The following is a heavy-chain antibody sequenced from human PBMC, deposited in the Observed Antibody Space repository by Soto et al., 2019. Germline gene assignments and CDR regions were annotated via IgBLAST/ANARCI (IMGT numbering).Heavy chain of an antibody. V-gene: IGHV4-59*01. CDR2: IYYSGST. J-gene: IGHJ6*03. CDR3: ARVGRSWYGGLGNYYYYYMDV. D-gene: IGHD6-13*01. Sequence: SETLSLTCTVSGGSISSYYGSWIRQPPGKGLEWIGYIYYSGSTNYNPSLKSRVTISVDTSKNQFSLKLSSVTAADTAVYYCARVGRSWYGGLGNYYYYYMDVWGKGTTVTVSS. CDR1: GGSISSYY.